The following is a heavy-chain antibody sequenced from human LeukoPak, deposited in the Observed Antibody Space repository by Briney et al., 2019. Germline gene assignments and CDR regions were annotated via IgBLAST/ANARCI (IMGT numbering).Heavy chain of an antibody. J-gene: IGHJ4*02. V-gene: IGHV2-5*02. CDR3: ARAPTTLTSPWRYYFDF. D-gene: IGHD4-11*01. CDR1: GFSLNPSGVA. CDR2: IYWDNDK. Sequence: SGPTLVEPTQTLTLTCTFSGFSLNPSGVAVGWIRQPPGKALEWLALIYWDNDKRYSPSLKSRLTITKDTSKNQVVLTLTTMDPVDTATYFCARAPTTLTSPWRYYFDFWGQGTLVTVSS.